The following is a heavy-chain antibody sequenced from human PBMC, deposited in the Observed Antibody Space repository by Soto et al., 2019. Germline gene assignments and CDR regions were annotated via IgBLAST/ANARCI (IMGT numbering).Heavy chain of an antibody. CDR1: GYSFTNYW. J-gene: IGHJ4*02. D-gene: IGHD1-26*01. CDR2: IYPGDSDT. CDR3: ASTRGGTYTQTYFDY. V-gene: IGHV5-51*01. Sequence: GESLKISCHGFGYSFTNYWIGCVRQMPGKGLEWMGIIYPGDSDTRYSPSFRGQVTISADKSISTAYLQWSSLKASDTAMYCCASTRGGTYTQTYFDYWGQGTLVTVSS.